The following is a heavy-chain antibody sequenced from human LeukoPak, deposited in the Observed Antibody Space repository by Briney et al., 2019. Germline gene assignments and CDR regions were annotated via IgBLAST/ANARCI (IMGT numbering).Heavy chain of an antibody. CDR2: INHSGST. Sequence: SETLSLTCAVYGGSFSGYYWSWIRQPPGKGLEWIGEINHSGSTNYNPSLKSRVTISVDTSKNQFSLKLSSVTAADTAVYYCARSDYYGAGHHWGQGTLVTVSS. CDR3: ARSDYYGAGHH. CDR1: GGSFSGYY. V-gene: IGHV4-34*01. D-gene: IGHD3-10*01. J-gene: IGHJ5*02.